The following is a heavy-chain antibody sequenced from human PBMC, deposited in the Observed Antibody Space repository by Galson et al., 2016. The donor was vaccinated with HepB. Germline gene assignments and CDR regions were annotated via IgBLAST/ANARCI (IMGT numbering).Heavy chain of an antibody. D-gene: IGHD1-1*01. CDR2: IRSKAYSGKT. V-gene: IGHV3-49*04. CDR1: GFTFGDYA. J-gene: IGHJ6*02. Sequence: SLRLSCAASGFTFGDYALSWVRQAPGKGLEWVGFIRSKAYSGKTEYAASAKGRFTISRVDSKSIAYLQMNSLKTEDTAVYYCGTTIYYYYGMDVWGQGTTVTVSS. CDR3: GTTIYYYYGMDV.